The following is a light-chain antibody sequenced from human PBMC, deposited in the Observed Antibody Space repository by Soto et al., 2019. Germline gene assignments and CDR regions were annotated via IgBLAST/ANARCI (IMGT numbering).Light chain of an antibody. CDR1: QSVSSY. Sequence: EIVLTQSPVTLSLSPGERATLSCRAGQSVSSYLAWYQQRPGQAPRLLIYDASNRATGIPDRFSGSGSGTDFTLTFSSLEPEDFAVYYCQQYSNWPITFGQGTRLEIK. V-gene: IGKV3-11*01. CDR2: DAS. CDR3: QQYSNWPIT. J-gene: IGKJ5*01.